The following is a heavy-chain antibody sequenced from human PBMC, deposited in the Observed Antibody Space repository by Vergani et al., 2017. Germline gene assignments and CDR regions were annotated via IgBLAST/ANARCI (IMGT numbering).Heavy chain of an antibody. J-gene: IGHJ4*02. D-gene: IGHD3-10*01. CDR3: ARDEVVEWFGETKPNYFDY. Sequence: QVQLVQSGAEVKKPGSSVKVSCKASGGTFSSYAISWVRQAPGQGLEWMGGIIPIFGTANYAQKFQGRVTITADESTSTAYMELSSLRSEDTAVYYCARDEVVEWFGETKPNYFDYWGQGTLVTVSS. CDR1: GGTFSSYA. CDR2: IIPIFGTA. V-gene: IGHV1-69*01.